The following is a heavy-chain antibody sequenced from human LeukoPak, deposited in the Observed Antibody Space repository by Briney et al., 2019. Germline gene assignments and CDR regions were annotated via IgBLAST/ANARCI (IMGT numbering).Heavy chain of an antibody. V-gene: IGHV4-34*01. CDR2: INHSGST. CDR1: GGSFSGYY. Sequence: SETLSLTCAVYGGSFSGYYWSWIRQPPGKGLEWIGEINHSGSTNYNPSLKSRVTISVDTSKNQFSLKLSSVTAAATAVYYCARHRGYYYGSGSRGPNWFDPWGQGTLVTVSS. J-gene: IGHJ5*02. D-gene: IGHD3-10*01. CDR3: ARHRGYYYGSGSRGPNWFDP.